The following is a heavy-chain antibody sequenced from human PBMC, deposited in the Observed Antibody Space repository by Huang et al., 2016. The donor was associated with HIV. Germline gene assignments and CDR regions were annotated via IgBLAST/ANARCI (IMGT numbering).Heavy chain of an antibody. D-gene: IGHD6-19*01. CDR2: IRSKAYGGTT. CDR3: TRTGYNSDDAFDI. V-gene: IGHV3-49*05. CDR1: GFTFGEYV. Sequence: ELQLVESGGGLVKPGRSLRLSCTASGFTFGEYVMSWFRQAPGKGLEWVGFIRSKAYGGTTEYAASVRGRFTISRDDSKSIAYLQVNSMKTEDTAVYYCTRTGYNSDDAFDIWGQGTMVTVSS. J-gene: IGHJ3*02.